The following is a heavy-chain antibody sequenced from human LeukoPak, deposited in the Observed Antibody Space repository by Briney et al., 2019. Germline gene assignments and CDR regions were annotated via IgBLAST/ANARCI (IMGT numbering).Heavy chain of an antibody. J-gene: IGHJ4*02. V-gene: IGHV3-48*01. CDR3: ARALDSSSSRYQAFEE. CDR2: ISSSRSTI. CDR1: GFTFSSYS. D-gene: IGHD2-2*01. Sequence: PGGSLRLSCAASGFTFSSYSMNWVRQAPGKGLEWVSYISSSRSTIYYADSVKGRFTISRDNAKNSLYLQMNSLRAEDTAVYYCARALDSSSSRYQAFEEWGQGTLVTVSS.